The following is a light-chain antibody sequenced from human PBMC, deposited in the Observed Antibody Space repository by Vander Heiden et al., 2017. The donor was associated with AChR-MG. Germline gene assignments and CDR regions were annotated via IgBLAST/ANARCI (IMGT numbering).Light chain of an antibody. Sequence: QSALTQPASVSGSPGQSLTISCTGTSSDVGSYNLVSWYQQHPGKAPKLMIYEGSKRPSGVSNRFSGSKSGNTASLTISGLQAEDEADYYCCSYAGSSILFGTGTKVT. CDR3: CSYAGSSIL. J-gene: IGLJ1*01. V-gene: IGLV2-23*01. CDR2: EGS. CDR1: SSDVGSYNL.